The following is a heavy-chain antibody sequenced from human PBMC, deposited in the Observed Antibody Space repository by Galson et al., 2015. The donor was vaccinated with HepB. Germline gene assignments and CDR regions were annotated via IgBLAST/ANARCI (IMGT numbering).Heavy chain of an antibody. Sequence: SVKVSCKASGGSFNTYAINWLRQAPGQGLEWMGGIIPSFDTPIYAQKFQDRVTITADKSTSTAYIELSSLTSEDTALYYCARDRTHYYDTSGYSGALDIWGQGTMVTVSS. CDR2: IIPSFDTP. CDR3: ARDRTHYYDTSGYSGALDI. J-gene: IGHJ3*02. V-gene: IGHV1-69*06. CDR1: GGSFNTYA. D-gene: IGHD3-22*01.